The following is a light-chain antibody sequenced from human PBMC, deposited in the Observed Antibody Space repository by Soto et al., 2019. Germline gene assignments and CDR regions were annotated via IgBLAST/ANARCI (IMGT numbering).Light chain of an antibody. CDR3: NSLSAAGSSYI. V-gene: IGLV2-14*01. CDR1: SSDVGSHNH. Sequence: QSALAQPASVSGSPGQSIAISCTGTSSDVGSHNHVSWYQQYPGKAPKLIIYEVSNRPSGVSARLSGSKFGSTASLTISGLQAEDEAEYYCNSLSAAGSSYIFGPGTKVTVL. J-gene: IGLJ1*01. CDR2: EVS.